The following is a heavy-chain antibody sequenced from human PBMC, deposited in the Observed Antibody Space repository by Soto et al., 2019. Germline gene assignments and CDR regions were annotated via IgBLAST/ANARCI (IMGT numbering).Heavy chain of an antibody. CDR1: GYTFSNYD. Sequence: QVQLVQSGAELKKPGASVKVSCKASGYTFSNYDMNWVRQATGQGPEWIGWVNPNNGDTGYAQKFQGRVTLTTDISTTTAYMERTGLRSQDTGIYYCAKVSRKGSAIDFEYWSQGTLISVSS. V-gene: IGHV1-8*01. J-gene: IGHJ4*02. D-gene: IGHD3-10*01. CDR3: AKVSRKGSAIDFEY. CDR2: VNPNNGDT.